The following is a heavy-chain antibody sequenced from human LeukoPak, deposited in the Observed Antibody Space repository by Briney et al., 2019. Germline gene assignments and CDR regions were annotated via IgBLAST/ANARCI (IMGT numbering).Heavy chain of an antibody. V-gene: IGHV3-23*01. Sequence: GGSLRLSCAASGFTFSSYGMSWVRKAPGKGLEWVSAISGSGGSTYYADSVKGRFTISRDNSKNTLYLQMNSLRAEDTAVYYCAKDRTGVIDYWGQGTLVTVSS. CDR2: ISGSGGST. D-gene: IGHD2-8*01. CDR3: AKDRTGVIDY. CDR1: GFTFSSYG. J-gene: IGHJ4*02.